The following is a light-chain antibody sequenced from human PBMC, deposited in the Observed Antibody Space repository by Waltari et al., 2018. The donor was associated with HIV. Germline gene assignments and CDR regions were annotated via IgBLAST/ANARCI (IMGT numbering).Light chain of an antibody. V-gene: IGLV3-21*02. CDR1: NIGSKS. J-gene: IGLJ2*01. CDR2: DDS. CDR3: QVWDSGSDHVV. Sequence: SYVLTQPPSVSVAPGQTARLTCGGDNIGSKSVTWYQQTPGQAPVLVVYDDSDRPSGIPERFSGSNSGNTATLTISRVEAGDEADFYCQVWDSGSDHVVFGGGTKLTVL.